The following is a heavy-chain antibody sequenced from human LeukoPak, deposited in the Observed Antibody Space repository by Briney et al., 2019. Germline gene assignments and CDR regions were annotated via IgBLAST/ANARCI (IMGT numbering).Heavy chain of an antibody. J-gene: IGHJ2*01. CDR2: ITYSGST. D-gene: IGHD2-21*02. CDR3: ARSYCGSDCYSGTYWYFDL. Sequence: SETLSLTCTVSGGSVSSGSFYWSWIRQLPGKGLEWIGYITYSGSTNYNPSLKSRVTLSVDTSKNQFSLKLSSVTAADTAVYYCARSYCGSDCYSGTYWYFDLWGRGTLVTVSS. V-gene: IGHV4-61*01. CDR1: GGSVSSGSFY.